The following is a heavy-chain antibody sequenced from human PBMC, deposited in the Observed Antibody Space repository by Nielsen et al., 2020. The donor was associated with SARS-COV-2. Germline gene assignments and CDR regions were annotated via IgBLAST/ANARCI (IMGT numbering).Heavy chain of an antibody. J-gene: IGHJ6*02. Sequence: GGSLRLSCAASGFTFDDYAMHWVRQAPGKGLEWVSGISWNSGSIGYADSVKGRFTISRDNSNNTLYLQMDSLRTEDAAVYYCARDRFYYGLDVWGQGTTVTVSS. CDR1: GFTFDDYA. V-gene: IGHV3-9*01. CDR2: ISWNSGSI. CDR3: ARDRFYYGLDV.